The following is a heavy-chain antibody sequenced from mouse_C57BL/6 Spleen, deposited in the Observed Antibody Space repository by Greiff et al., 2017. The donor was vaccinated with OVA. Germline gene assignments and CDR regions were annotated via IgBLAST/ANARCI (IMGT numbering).Heavy chain of an antibody. CDR2: INPSNGGT. CDR1: GYTFTSYW. J-gene: IGHJ4*01. Sequence: QVQLQQPGTELVKPGASVKLSCKASGYTFTSYWMHWVKQRPGQGLEWIGNINPSNGGTNYNEKFKSKATLTVDNSSSTAYMQLSSLTSEDSAVYYCARSPLYYDYDEYAMDYWGQGTSVTVSS. V-gene: IGHV1-53*01. CDR3: ARSPLYYDYDEYAMDY. D-gene: IGHD2-4*01.